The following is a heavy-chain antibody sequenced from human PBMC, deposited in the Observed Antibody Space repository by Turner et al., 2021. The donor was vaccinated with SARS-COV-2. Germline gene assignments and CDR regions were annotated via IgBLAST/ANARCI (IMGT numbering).Heavy chain of an antibody. D-gene: IGHD6-6*01. CDR3: ATVVGAV. CDR1: GYNFTTYY. J-gene: IGHJ4*02. Sequence: QVQLVQSGAEVKKPGASVKLSCKASGYNFTTYYIHWVRQAPGQVLEWMGIINPSDGRTDYPQRFQGRVTMTRDTSTSTVHMELSSLISEDTAVYYCATVVGAVWGQGTLVIVSS. V-gene: IGHV1-46*01. CDR2: INPSDGRT.